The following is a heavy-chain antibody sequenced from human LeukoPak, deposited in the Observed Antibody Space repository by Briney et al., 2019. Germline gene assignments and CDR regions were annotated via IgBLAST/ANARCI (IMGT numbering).Heavy chain of an antibody. CDR2: ISGTGGNA. CDR3: AKDAYCSGGSCYPNFDY. CDR1: GFIFGDYA. V-gene: IGHV3-23*01. J-gene: IGHJ4*02. D-gene: IGHD2-15*01. Sequence: GGSLRLSCATSGFIFGDYAMTWVRQAPGKGLEWVSGISGTGGNAYYADSVKGRFIISRDNSKNTLSLQMNSLRVEDTAVYYCAKDAYCSGGSCYPNFDYWGQGTLVTVSS.